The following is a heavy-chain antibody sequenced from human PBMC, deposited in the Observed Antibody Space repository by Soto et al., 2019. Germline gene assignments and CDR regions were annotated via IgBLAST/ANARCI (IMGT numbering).Heavy chain of an antibody. J-gene: IGHJ5*02. CDR1: GGSISSSSSY. CDR2: IYYSGNT. CDR3: ARLALGVTIVVVPTARFAP. D-gene: IGHD2-2*01. V-gene: IGHV4-39*01. Sequence: SETLSLTCTVSGGSISSSSSYWGWIRQPPGKGLEWIGSIYYSGNTDYNPSLKSRVTISVDTSKNQFSLKLTSVTAADTAVYYCARLALGVTIVVVPTARFAPRGQGTLVTVSS.